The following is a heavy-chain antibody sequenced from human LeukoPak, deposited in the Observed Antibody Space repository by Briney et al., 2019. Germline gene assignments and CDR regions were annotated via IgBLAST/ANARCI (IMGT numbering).Heavy chain of an antibody. Sequence: SETLSLTCAVYGGSSSGYYWSWIRQPPGKGLEWIGEINHSGSTNYNPSLKSRVTISVDTSKNQFSLKLSSVTAADTAVYYCARGRSYYYDSSGYSDYWGQGTLVTVSS. V-gene: IGHV4-34*01. J-gene: IGHJ4*02. D-gene: IGHD3-22*01. CDR3: ARGRSYYYDSSGYSDY. CDR1: GGSSSGYY. CDR2: INHSGST.